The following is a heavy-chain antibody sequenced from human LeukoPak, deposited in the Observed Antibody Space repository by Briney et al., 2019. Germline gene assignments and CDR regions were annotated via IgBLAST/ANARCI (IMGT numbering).Heavy chain of an antibody. J-gene: IGHJ5*02. CDR1: GGSISSYY. CDR2: IYYSGST. Sequence: SETLSLTCTVSGGSISSYYWSWIRQPPGKGLEWIGYIYYSGSTNYNPSLKSRVTISVDTSKNQFSLKLSSVTAADTAVYYCARGPAITMVRGVIITAYNWFGPWGQGTLVTVSS. V-gene: IGHV4-59*01. D-gene: IGHD3-10*01. CDR3: ARGPAITMVRGVIITAYNWFGP.